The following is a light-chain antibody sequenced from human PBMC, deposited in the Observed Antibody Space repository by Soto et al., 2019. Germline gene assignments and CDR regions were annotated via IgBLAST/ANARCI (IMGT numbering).Light chain of an antibody. CDR2: GAS. CDR1: QGIINY. Sequence: IGLTQSPSSLSASVDDRVTITYRASQGIINYLAWYQQKPGKAPKLQIYGASTLQSGVPSRFGGSRSGTDCARRISSMQREELETHHCQQLVMSTTTFRSGTKVDIK. V-gene: IGKV1-9*01. J-gene: IGKJ3*01. CDR3: QQLVMSTTT.